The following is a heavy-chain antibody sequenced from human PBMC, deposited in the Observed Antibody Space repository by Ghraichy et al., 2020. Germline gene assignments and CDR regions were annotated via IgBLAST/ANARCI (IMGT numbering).Heavy chain of an antibody. D-gene: IGHD2-2*01. V-gene: IGHV3-49*03. J-gene: IGHJ4*02. CDR3: ASLRDIVILPSA. CDR1: GFIFGDYA. Sequence: GGSLRLSCSASGFIFGDYALSWFRQAPGKGLEWVGFIRSYSYGGTTEYAASVKGRFSISRDDSKSIAYLQMNSLKTEDTAIYYCASLRDIVILPSAGGQGTLVTVSS. CDR2: IRSYSYGGTT.